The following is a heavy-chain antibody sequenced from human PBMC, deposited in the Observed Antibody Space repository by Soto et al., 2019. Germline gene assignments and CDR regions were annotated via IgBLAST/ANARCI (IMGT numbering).Heavy chain of an antibody. J-gene: IGHJ4*02. D-gene: IGHD3-10*01. Sequence: SEILSLTCAVYGGSFSGYYLSWIRQPPGKGLEWIGEINHSGSTNYNPSLKSRVTISVDTSKNQFSLKLSSVTAADTAVYYCARAPRKDGSGSYILDYWGQGTLVTVSS. V-gene: IGHV4-34*01. CDR2: INHSGST. CDR1: GGSFSGYY. CDR3: ARAPRKDGSGSYILDY.